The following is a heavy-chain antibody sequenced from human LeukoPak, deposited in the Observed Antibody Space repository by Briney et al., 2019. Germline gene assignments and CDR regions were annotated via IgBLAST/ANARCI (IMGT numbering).Heavy chain of an antibody. CDR3: ARAQYYDSTTAGGMDV. V-gene: IGHV3-74*01. J-gene: IGHJ6*02. D-gene: IGHD3-22*01. Sequence: GGSLRLSCAASGFTFSSYWMHWVRQAPGKGLVWVSRINSDGSSTNYADSVKGRFTISRDNAKNTLYLQMNSLRTEDTAVYYCARAQYYDSTTAGGMDVWGQGTTVTVSS. CDR1: GFTFSSYW. CDR2: INSDGSST.